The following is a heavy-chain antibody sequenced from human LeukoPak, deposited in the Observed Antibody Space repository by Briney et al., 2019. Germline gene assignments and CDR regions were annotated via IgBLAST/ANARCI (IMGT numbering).Heavy chain of an antibody. Sequence: SGGSLRLSCAASGFTFSSYGMHWVRQAPGKGLEWVAVISYDGSNKYYADSVKGRFTISRDNSKNTLYLQMNSLRAEDTAVYYCARDNAYAFDIWGQGTMVTVSS. CDR3: ARDNAYAFDI. CDR2: ISYDGSNK. V-gene: IGHV3-30*03. CDR1: GFTFSSYG. J-gene: IGHJ3*02.